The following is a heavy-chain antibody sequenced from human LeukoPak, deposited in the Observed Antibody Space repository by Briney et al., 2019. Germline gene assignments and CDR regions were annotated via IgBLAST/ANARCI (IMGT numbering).Heavy chain of an antibody. CDR1: GYTFTGYY. D-gene: IGHD2-2*01. J-gene: IGHJ4*02. CDR3: ARDWYCSSTSCYSDQDY. Sequence: GASVKVSCKASGYTFTGYYMHWVRQASGQGLEWMGWINPNSGGTNYAQKFQGRVTMTRDTSISTAYMELSRLRSDDTAVYYCARDWYCSSTSCYSDQDYWGQGTLVTVSS. CDR2: INPNSGGT. V-gene: IGHV1-2*02.